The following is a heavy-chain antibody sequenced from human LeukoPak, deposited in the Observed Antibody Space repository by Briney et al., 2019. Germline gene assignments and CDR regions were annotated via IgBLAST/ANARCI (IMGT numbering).Heavy chain of an antibody. D-gene: IGHD6-19*01. Sequence: SETLSLTCTVSGGSISSYYWSWIRQPPEKGLEWIGYIFYSGSTNYNPSLKSRVTISVDTSKNQFSLKLSSVTAADAAVYYCARLVAGTGEYNFDYWGQGTLVTVSS. CDR3: ARLVAGTGEYNFDY. CDR2: IFYSGST. J-gene: IGHJ4*02. CDR1: GGSISSYY. V-gene: IGHV4-59*08.